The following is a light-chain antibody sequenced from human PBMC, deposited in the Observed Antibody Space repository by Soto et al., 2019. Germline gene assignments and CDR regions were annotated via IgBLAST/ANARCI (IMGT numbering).Light chain of an antibody. CDR3: QHYDGLPYT. V-gene: IGKV3-20*01. CDR2: GAS. Sequence: EIVLTQSPDTLSLSPGERGTLSCRASQSVSSSYLAWYQQKPGQAPRLLIYGASSRATGIPIRFSGSGSGTDFTLTISRLEPEDFAVYYCQHYDGLPYTFGQGTKLDIK. J-gene: IGKJ2*01. CDR1: QSVSSSY.